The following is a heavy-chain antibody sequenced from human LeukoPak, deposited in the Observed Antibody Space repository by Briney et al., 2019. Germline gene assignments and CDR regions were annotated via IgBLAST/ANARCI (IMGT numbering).Heavy chain of an antibody. J-gene: IGHJ5*02. D-gene: IGHD1-26*01. CDR2: ISSSSSTI. V-gene: IGHV3-48*01. Sequence: PGGSLRLSCAASGFTFSSYAMSWVRQAPGKGLEWVSYISSSSSTIFYADSVKGRFTISRDNAKKSLYLQMNSLRAEDTAVYYCASLGSHHWGQGTLVTVSS. CDR3: ASLGSHH. CDR1: GFTFSSYA.